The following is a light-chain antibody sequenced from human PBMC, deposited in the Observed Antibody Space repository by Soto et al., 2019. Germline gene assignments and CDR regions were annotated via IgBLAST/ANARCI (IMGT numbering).Light chain of an antibody. V-gene: IGKV3-15*01. Sequence: EIVLTQSPGTLSLSPGQRATLSCRASQGVSSSYLAWYQQKPGQAPRLLIYGASTRATGIPARFSGSGSWTEFTLTISSLQSEDFAVYYCQQYNNWPPVTFGQGTKVDIK. CDR2: GAS. CDR1: QGVSSSY. CDR3: QQYNNWPPVT. J-gene: IGKJ1*01.